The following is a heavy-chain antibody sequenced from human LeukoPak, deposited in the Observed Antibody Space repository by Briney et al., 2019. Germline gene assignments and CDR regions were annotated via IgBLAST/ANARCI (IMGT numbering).Heavy chain of an antibody. D-gene: IGHD6-25*01. J-gene: IGHJ4*02. CDR3: VSGDTTGSGWDYFDN. V-gene: IGHV3-72*01. CDR2: SKTTKPNSCTT. Sequence: GGSLRLSCAASGFTITDHHMDWVRQAPGKGLEWVGRSKTTKPNSCTTEYAASVKGRFTISRDDSKNSGYLQLNSLKNEAAADYYFVSGDTTGSGWDYFDNWGQGTLVTVSS. CDR1: GFTITDHH.